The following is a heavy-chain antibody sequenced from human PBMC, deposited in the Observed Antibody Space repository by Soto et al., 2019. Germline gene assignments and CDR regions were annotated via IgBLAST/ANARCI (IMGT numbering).Heavy chain of an antibody. CDR1: GYTFTSYG. D-gene: IGHD2-2*01. CDR2: ISAYNGNT. Sequence: ASVKVSCKASGYTFTSYGISWVRQAPGQGLEWMGWISAYNGNTNYAQKLQGRVTMTTDTSTTTAYMELRSLRSDDTAVYYCARYCSRTSCQGYYYYGIDVWGHGTKVTV. V-gene: IGHV1-18*01. CDR3: ARYCSRTSCQGYYYYGIDV. J-gene: IGHJ6*02.